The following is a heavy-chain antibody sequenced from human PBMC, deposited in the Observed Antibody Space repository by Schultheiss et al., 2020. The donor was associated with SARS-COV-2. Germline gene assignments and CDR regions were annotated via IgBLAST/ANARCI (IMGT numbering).Heavy chain of an antibody. Sequence: GSLRLSCAVYGGSFSGYYWSWIRQPAGKGLEWIGYIYYSGSTNYNPSLKSRVTISVDTSKDQFSLKLNSVTPEDTAVYYCARGVSSSSATYDYWGQGTLVTVSS. V-gene: IGHV4-59*12. D-gene: IGHD6-6*01. CDR1: GGSFSGYY. J-gene: IGHJ4*02. CDR3: ARGVSSSSATYDY. CDR2: IYYSGST.